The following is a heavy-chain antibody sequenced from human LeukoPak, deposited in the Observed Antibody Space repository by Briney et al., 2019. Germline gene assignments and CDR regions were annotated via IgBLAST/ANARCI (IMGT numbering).Heavy chain of an antibody. CDR1: GYTFTSYG. J-gene: IGHJ6*02. Sequence: ASVKVSCKASGYTFTSYGISWVRQAPGQGLEWMGWISAYNGNTNYAQKLQGRVTMTTDTSTSTAYMELRSLRSDDTAVYYCARDRYYGSGTNYYDYGMDVWGQGTTVTVSS. CDR2: ISAYNGNT. V-gene: IGHV1-18*01. D-gene: IGHD3-10*01. CDR3: ARDRYYGSGTNYYDYGMDV.